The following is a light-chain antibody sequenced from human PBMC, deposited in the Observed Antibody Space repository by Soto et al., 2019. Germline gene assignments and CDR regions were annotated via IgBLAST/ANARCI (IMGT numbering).Light chain of an antibody. CDR3: LQDNTSPWT. V-gene: IGKV1-17*01. CDR1: QGFRND. CDR2: GAS. Sequence: DIQMTQSPSSLSASVGDRVTITCRASQGFRNDLGWFQQKPGKAPKRLIYGASSVQSGVPSRYSGSGSGTEFTLTISSLQAEYFATYYCLQDNTSPWTLGRGTNVEIK. J-gene: IGKJ1*01.